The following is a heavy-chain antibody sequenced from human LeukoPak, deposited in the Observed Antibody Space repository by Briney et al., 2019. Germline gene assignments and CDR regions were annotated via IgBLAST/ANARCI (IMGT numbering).Heavy chain of an antibody. D-gene: IGHD4-17*01. CDR1: GFTFSSYA. Sequence: WGVLRLSCAASGFTFSSYAMHWVRQAPGKGLVWVSRINSDGSSTSYADSVKGRFTISRDNGKNTLYLQMNSLRAEDTAVYYCASDYGDDHYYYYGMDVWGQGTTVTVSS. V-gene: IGHV3-74*01. CDR2: INSDGSST. CDR3: ASDYGDDHYYYYGMDV. J-gene: IGHJ6*02.